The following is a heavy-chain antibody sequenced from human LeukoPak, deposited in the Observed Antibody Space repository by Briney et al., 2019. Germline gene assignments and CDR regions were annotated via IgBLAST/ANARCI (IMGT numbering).Heavy chain of an antibody. CDR1: GYTFTSYD. CDR2: MSPYSGKT. J-gene: IGHJ4*02. D-gene: IGHD3-10*01. CDR3: VRRLGFRVRPRLFDY. Sequence: GASVKVSCKASGYTFTSYDINWVRQAAGQGLEWMGWMSPYSGKTGYVQKFQGRVTMTRNTSISTAYMELSRLRSAETAVYYLVRRLGFRVRPRLFDYWGQGPLVTVSS. V-gene: IGHV1-8*01.